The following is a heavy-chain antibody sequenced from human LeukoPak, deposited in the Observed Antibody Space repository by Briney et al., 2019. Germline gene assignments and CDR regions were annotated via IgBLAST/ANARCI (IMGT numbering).Heavy chain of an antibody. J-gene: IGHJ4*02. CDR1: GGSFSGYY. Sequence: SETLSLTCAVYGGSFSGYYWSWIRQPPGKGLEWIGEINHSGSTNYNPSLKSRVTISVDTSKNQFSLKLSAVTAADTAVYYCARGFYYFDYWGQGTLVTVSS. CDR3: ARGFYYFDY. CDR2: INHSGST. V-gene: IGHV4-34*01.